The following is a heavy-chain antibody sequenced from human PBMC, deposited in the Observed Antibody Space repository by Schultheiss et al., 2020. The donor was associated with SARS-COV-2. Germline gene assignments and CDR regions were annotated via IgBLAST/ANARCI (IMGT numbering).Heavy chain of an antibody. CDR1: GYTFTGYY. V-gene: IGHV1-69*13. D-gene: IGHD6-13*01. J-gene: IGHJ6*02. Sequence: SVKVSCKASGYTFTGYYMHWVRQAPGQGLEWMGGIIPIFGTANYAQKFQGRVTITADESTSTAYMELSSLRSEDTAVYYCAREAWIAAAASPYYYYGMDVWGQGTTVTVSS. CDR3: AREAWIAAAASPYYYYGMDV. CDR2: IIPIFGTA.